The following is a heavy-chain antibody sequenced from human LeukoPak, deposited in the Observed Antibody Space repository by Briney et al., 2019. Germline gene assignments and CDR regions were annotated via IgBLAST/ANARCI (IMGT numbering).Heavy chain of an antibody. J-gene: IGHJ4*02. CDR2: ISSDSGAI. Sequence: GGSLRLSCEVPGFTFSTYMMNWVRQAPGKGLEWLSYISSDSGAIYYADSVKGRFTISRDNAQKSLYPQMNSLTVEDTAVYYCVRELAYWGQGALVTVSS. CDR1: GFTFSTYM. V-gene: IGHV3-48*01. CDR3: VRELAY.